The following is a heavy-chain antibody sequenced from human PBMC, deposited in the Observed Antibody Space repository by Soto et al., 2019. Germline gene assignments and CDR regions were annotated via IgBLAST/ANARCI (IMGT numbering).Heavy chain of an antibody. V-gene: IGHV4-31*03. CDR3: ARDFYYYDHSAYYLPPPFDY. Sequence: LSLTCTVSGGSISSGGYYWSWIRQHPGKGLEWIGYIYYSGSTYYNPSLKSRVTISVDTSKNQFSLRLSSVTAADTAVYYCARDFYYYDHSAYYLPPPFDYWGQGTLVTVSS. CDR1: GGSISSGGYY. J-gene: IGHJ4*02. CDR2: IYYSGST. D-gene: IGHD3-22*01.